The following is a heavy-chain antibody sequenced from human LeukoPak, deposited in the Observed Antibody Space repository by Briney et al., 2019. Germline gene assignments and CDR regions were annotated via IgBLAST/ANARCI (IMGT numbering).Heavy chain of an antibody. D-gene: IGHD1-1*01. Sequence: GEPLKISCKGSGYTFTNYWIGWVRQMPGKGLEWVAIIYPSDSETIYNPSFRGQVTISADKFLSTGYLQWSSLKASDTAMYYCTRKNDGSNWFDPWGQGTLVTVSS. V-gene: IGHV5-51*01. J-gene: IGHJ5*02. CDR3: TRKNDGSNWFDP. CDR1: GYTFTNYW. CDR2: IYPSDSET.